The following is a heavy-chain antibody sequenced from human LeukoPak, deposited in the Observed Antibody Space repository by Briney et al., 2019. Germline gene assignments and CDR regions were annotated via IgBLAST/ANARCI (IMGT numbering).Heavy chain of an antibody. Sequence: GESLKISCKGSGYSFTTYWISWVRQMPGKGLEWMGRIDPSDSYTNYSPSFQGHVTVSADKSFSTAYLQWTSLKASDTAMYYCARHAKAYGSSCDYWGQGTLVTVSS. V-gene: IGHV5-10-1*01. D-gene: IGHD6-13*01. CDR1: GYSFTTYW. CDR3: ARHAKAYGSSCDY. J-gene: IGHJ4*02. CDR2: IDPSDSYT.